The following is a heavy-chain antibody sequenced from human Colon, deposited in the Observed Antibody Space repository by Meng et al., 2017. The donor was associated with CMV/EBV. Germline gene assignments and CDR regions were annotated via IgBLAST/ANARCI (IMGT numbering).Heavy chain of an antibody. CDR3: ASPTSDFYYYGVDV. CDR2: IYPGDSET. J-gene: IGHJ6*02. V-gene: IGHV5-51*01. CDR1: GYTFTNYW. Sequence: GESLKISCQGSGYTFTNYWIGWVRQMPGKGLEWMGIIYPGDSETRYSPSFQGQVNISVDKSTTTAYLHWSSLKASDTAIYYCASPTSDFYYYGVDVWGQGTTVTVSS.